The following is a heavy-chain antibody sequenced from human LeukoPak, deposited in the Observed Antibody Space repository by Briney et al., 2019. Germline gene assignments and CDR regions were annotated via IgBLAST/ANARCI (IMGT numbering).Heavy chain of an antibody. J-gene: IGHJ4*02. D-gene: IGHD3-22*01. CDR3: ARGRVVTAFDY. CDR2: ISYDGSNI. Sequence: PGGSLRLSCAASGFAFSNYVMHWVRQAPGKGLEWVAVISYDGSNIYYAESVKGRFTISRDNSKNTLYLQMNSLRAEDTAVYYCARGRVVTAFDYWGQGTRVTVSS. CDR1: GFAFSNYV. V-gene: IGHV3-30-3*01.